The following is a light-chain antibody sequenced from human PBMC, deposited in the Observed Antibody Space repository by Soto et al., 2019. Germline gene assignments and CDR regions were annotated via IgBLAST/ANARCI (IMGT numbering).Light chain of an antibody. J-gene: IGKJ3*01. CDR3: EHLNNYPPFT. CDR2: DTF. Sequence: AIQLTQSPSSLSASVGDRVSITRRASQGIKPNSAWYQQKQGKAPKHLISDTFTLQSEVPSRFNGSGSGTDFTLIISRLQPEDFATYYCEHLNNYPPFTFGRAAKV. CDR1: QGIKPN. V-gene: IGKV1D-13*01.